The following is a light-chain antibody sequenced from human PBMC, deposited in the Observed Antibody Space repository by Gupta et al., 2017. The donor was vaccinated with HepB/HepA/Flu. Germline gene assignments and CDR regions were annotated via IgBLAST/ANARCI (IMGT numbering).Light chain of an antibody. CDR1: QSLLHSNGYNY. CDR2: LSS. CDR3: LQALQSPRT. V-gene: IGKV2-28*01. J-gene: IGKJ2*01. Sequence: DIVLTQSPLSLSVTPGESASISCGSAQSLLHSNGYNYLDWYVQQQGQSPQLLVYLSSNRASGVPDRFCGSGSGTYFTLTISRVEAEDVGVYYCLQALQSPRTFGPGTKLEIK.